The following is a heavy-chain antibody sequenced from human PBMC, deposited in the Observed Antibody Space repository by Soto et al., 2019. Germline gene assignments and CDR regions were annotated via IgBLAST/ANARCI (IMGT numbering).Heavy chain of an antibody. D-gene: IGHD2-21*02. CDR3: ARRKNGDFDYGLDV. CDR1: GYTFTSYS. V-gene: IGHV1-3*01. Sequence: QVPLVQSGAEVEKPGASVKVSCKASGYTFTSYSIHWVRQAPGQRLEWMGWINAVNGNTKYSQKFQDRVTSTRDTPASTAYVELSSVTSEVTAVYFCARRKNGDFDYGLDVWGQGTTVTVPS. CDR2: INAVNGNT. J-gene: IGHJ6*02.